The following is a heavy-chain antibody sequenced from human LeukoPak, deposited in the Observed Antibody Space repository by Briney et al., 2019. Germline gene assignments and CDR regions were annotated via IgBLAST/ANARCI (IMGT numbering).Heavy chain of an antibody. V-gene: IGHV7-4-1*02. D-gene: IGHD6-13*01. Sequence: ASVKVSCKASGFTCTTYAMNWVRQVPGQGLEWMGWINTNTGNPTYAQGFTGRFVFSLDTSVSTAYLQISSLKAEDTAVYDCARGGSTWYISGGYWGQATLVTVSS. CDR1: GFTCTTYA. CDR2: INTNTGNP. J-gene: IGHJ4*02. CDR3: ARGGSTWYISGGY.